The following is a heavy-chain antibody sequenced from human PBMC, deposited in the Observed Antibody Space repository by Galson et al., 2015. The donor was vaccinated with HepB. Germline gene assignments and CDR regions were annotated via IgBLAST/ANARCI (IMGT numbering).Heavy chain of an antibody. J-gene: IGHJ2*01. CDR3: ARRGLRDRYFDL. V-gene: IGHV1-3*01. Sequence: SVKTSCKASGYTFTSYAMHWVRQAPGQRLEWMGWINAGNGNTKYSQKFQGRVTITRDTSASTAYMELSSLRSEDTAVYYCARRGLRDRYFDLWGRGTLVTVSS. CDR2: INAGNGNT. D-gene: IGHD4-17*01. CDR1: GYTFTSYA.